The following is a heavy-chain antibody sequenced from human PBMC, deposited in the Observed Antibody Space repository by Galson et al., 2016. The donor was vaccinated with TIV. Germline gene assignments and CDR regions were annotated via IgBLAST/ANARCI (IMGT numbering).Heavy chain of an antibody. Sequence: LRLSCAASGFSFSVYAMSWVRQAPGKGLAWVSSLTGSGAVTYYAESVKGRFTISRDNSKNTLHLQMSNLRPEDTAMYYCAKDDQGRVDIAGTDNWGQGTLVTVSS. J-gene: IGHJ4*02. CDR2: LTGSGAVT. V-gene: IGHV3-23*01. CDR3: AKDDQGRVDIAGTDN. CDR1: GFSFSVYA. D-gene: IGHD1-1*01.